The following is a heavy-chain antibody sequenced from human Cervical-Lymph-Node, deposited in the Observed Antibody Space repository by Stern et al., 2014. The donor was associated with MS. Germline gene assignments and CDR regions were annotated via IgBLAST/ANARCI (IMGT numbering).Heavy chain of an antibody. CDR1: GYTFIDYS. J-gene: IGHJ4*02. Sequence: EVQLVQSGAEVKKPGESLKISCKGSGYTFIDYSISWVRQMPGKGLEWVGRIDPGDSYTTYSPSLQRHVTISSDKSTSTAYLQWSSLKASDIAIYYCATRRSLADTDYFEYWGQGTLVTVSS. CDR3: ATRRSLADTDYFEY. CDR2: IDPGDSYT. D-gene: IGHD6-19*01. V-gene: IGHV5-10-1*03.